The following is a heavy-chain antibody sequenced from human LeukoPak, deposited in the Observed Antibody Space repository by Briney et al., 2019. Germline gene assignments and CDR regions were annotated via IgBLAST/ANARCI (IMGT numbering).Heavy chain of an antibody. Sequence: PGGSLRLSCAASGFTFSSYSMNWVRQAPGEGLEWVSSISSSSSYIYYADSVKGRFTISRDNAKNSLYLQMNSLRAEDTAVYYCARVSPYSSSWYDYWGQGTLVTVSS. D-gene: IGHD6-13*01. CDR1: GFTFSSYS. CDR3: ARVSPYSSSWYDY. V-gene: IGHV3-21*01. CDR2: ISSSSSYI. J-gene: IGHJ4*02.